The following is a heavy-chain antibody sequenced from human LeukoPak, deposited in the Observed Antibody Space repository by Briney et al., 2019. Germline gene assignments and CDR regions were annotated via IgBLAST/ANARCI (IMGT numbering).Heavy chain of an antibody. V-gene: IGHV4-59*01. Sequence: PSETLSLTCTVSGGSISGYYWSWLRQPPGKRREWLGYIYYSGSTNYNPSLKSRVTISIDTSKNQFSLKLSSVTAADTAVYYCARAPGDTSMVNQRDHYYYYAMDVWGQGTTVIVSS. D-gene: IGHD5-18*01. CDR3: ARAPGDTSMVNQRDHYYYYAMDV. CDR1: GGSISGYY. J-gene: IGHJ6*02. CDR2: IYYSGST.